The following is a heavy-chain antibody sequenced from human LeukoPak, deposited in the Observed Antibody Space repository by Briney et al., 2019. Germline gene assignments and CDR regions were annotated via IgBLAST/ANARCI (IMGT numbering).Heavy chain of an antibody. D-gene: IGHD2-2*01. CDR3: TKERCSSTSCSSDY. CDR1: GFSFSNYA. Sequence: VGSLRLSCAASGFSFSNYAMSWVRQAPGKGLEWVSAISGSGGSTYYADSVKGRFTISRDNSKNTLYLQMNSLRAEDTAVYYCTKERCSSTSCSSDYWGQGTLVTVTS. V-gene: IGHV3-23*01. CDR2: ISGSGGST. J-gene: IGHJ4*02.